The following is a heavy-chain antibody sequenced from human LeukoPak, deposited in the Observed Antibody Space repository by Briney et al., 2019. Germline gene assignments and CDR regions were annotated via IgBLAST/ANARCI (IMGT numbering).Heavy chain of an antibody. V-gene: IGHV3-48*02. D-gene: IGHD2-8*01. CDR3: ARVRRNGYCDY. Sequence: GGSLRLSCTASGLTFSVYRMIWVRQAPGTGLEWLSYIKNSSSVISYADSVRGRFTTSRDNAKNSLYLQMNSLRDEDTGVYYCARVRRNGYCDYWGQGTLVTVSS. CDR1: GLTFSVYR. J-gene: IGHJ4*02. CDR2: IKNSSSVI.